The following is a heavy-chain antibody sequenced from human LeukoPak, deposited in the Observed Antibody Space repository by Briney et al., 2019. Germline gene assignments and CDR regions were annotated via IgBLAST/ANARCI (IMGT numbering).Heavy chain of an antibody. Sequence: ASVNVSCKASGYTFTGYYMHWVRQAPGQGLEWMGWINPNRGGTNYAQKFQGWVTMTRDTSISTAYMELSRLRSDDTAVYYCARGGYPNYDILTGYYEDYYYYGMDVWGQGTTVTVSS. CDR3: ARGGYPNYDILTGYYEDYYYYGMDV. J-gene: IGHJ6*02. D-gene: IGHD3-9*01. CDR2: INPNRGGT. CDR1: GYTFTGYY. V-gene: IGHV1-2*04.